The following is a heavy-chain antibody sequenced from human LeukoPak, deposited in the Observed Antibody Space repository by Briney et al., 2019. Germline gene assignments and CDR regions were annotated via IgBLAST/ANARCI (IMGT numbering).Heavy chain of an antibody. D-gene: IGHD5-24*01. J-gene: IGHJ4*02. V-gene: IGHV4-59*01. CDR2: IYDSGST. Sequence: SETLSLTYTVSGGSINSYYWSWLRQPPGKGLESIGYIYDSGSTNYNPSLKRRVTISVDTSKNQFSLKLSSVTAADTAVYYCARTWEMATTVDYWGQGTLVTVSS. CDR3: ARTWEMATTVDY. CDR1: GGSINSYY.